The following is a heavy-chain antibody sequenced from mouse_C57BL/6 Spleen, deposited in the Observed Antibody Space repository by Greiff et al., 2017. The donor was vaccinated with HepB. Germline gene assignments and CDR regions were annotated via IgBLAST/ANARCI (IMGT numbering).Heavy chain of an antibody. CDR3: VRYYGSYYAMDY. Sequence: DAGGGLVQPKGSLKLSCAASGFSFNTYAMNWVRQAPGKGLEWVARIRSKSNNYATYYADSVKDRFTISRDDSQSMLYLQMNNLKTEDTAMYYCVRYYGSYYAMDYWGQGTSVTVSS. CDR1: GFSFNTYA. J-gene: IGHJ4*01. V-gene: IGHV10-1*01. CDR2: IRSKSNNYAT. D-gene: IGHD1-1*01.